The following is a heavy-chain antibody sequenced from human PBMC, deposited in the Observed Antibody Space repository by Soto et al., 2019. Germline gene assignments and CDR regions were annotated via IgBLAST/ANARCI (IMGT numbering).Heavy chain of an antibody. D-gene: IGHD4-17*01. J-gene: IGHJ6*02. CDR3: ARGATVTTYYYYYGMDV. V-gene: IGHV4-59*01. CDR1: GGSFSSYY. CDR2: IYYSGST. Sequence: SETLSLTCIVSGGSFSSYYWSWIRQPPGKGLEWIGYIYYSGSTNYNPSLKSRVTISVDTSKNQFSLKLSSVTAADTAVYYCARGATVTTYYYYYGMDVWGQGTTVTVSS.